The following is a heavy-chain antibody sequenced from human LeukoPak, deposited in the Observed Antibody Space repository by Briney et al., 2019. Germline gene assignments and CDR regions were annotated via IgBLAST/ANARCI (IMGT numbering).Heavy chain of an antibody. J-gene: IGHJ4*02. CDR2: IYYSGST. V-gene: IGHV4-31*03. Sequence: NPSQTLSLTCTVSGGSISSGGYYWSWIRQHPGKGLEWIGYIYYSGSTYYNPSLKSRVTISVDTSKNQSSLKLSSVTAADTAVYYCARDTKDGGFDYWGQGTLVTVSS. D-gene: IGHD2-8*01. CDR1: GGSISSGGYY. CDR3: ARDTKDGGFDY.